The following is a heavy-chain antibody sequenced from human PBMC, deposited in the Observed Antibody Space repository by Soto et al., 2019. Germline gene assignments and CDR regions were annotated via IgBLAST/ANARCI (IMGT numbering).Heavy chain of an antibody. CDR2: IFDSGNA. Sequence: SETLSLTCTVSGGSINSYCWSWIRQPPGKGLEWIAYIFDSGNANYNPSLKSRVTISVDTSKNQFSLKLTSVTAADTSVYYCARHRRTTVAKFYFDNWGQGALVTVSS. V-gene: IGHV4-59*08. CDR3: ARHRRTTVAKFYFDN. J-gene: IGHJ4*02. D-gene: IGHD4-4*01. CDR1: GGSINSYC.